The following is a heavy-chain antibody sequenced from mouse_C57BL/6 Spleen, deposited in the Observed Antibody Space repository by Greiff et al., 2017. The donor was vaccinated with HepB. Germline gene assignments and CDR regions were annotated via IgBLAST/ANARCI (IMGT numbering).Heavy chain of an antibody. CDR2: IDPEDGDT. CDR1: GFNIKDYY. Sequence: VQLQQSGAELVRPGASVKLSCTASGFNIKDYYMHWVKQRPEQGLEWIGRIDPEDGDTEYAPKFQGKATMTADTSSNTAYLQLSSLTSEDTAVYYCTTPLNYSNYPWFAYWGQGTLVTVSA. V-gene: IGHV14-1*01. J-gene: IGHJ3*01. CDR3: TTPLNYSNYPWFAY. D-gene: IGHD2-5*01.